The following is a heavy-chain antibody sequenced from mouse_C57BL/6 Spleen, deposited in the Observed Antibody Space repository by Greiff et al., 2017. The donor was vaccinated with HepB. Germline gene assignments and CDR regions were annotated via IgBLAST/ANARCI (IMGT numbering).Heavy chain of an antibody. CDR3: ARLAQARAMDY. CDR2: INPNNGGT. V-gene: IGHV1-26*01. CDR1: GYTFTDYY. D-gene: IGHD3-2*02. J-gene: IGHJ4*01. Sequence: VQLQQSGPELVKPGASVKISCKASGYTFTDYYMNWVKQSHGKSLEWIGDINPNNGGTSYNQKFKGKATLTVDKSSSTAYMELRSLTSEDSAVYYCARLAQARAMDYWGQGTSVTVSS.